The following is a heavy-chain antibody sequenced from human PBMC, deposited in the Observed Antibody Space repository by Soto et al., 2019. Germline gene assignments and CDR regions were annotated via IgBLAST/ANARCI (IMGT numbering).Heavy chain of an antibody. D-gene: IGHD3-10*01. CDR1: GYTFTAYY. J-gene: IGHJ4*02. Sequence: QVQLVQSGAEMKKRGASVKVSCESSGYTFTAYYIHWVRQAPGHGLEWMGWINPNGGGTKYAQQFQARVTLTRDTSINTAYMELTRLTSDDTAVYYCAKAVHTMVQGVRFRVDQWGQGTLVTVSS. V-gene: IGHV1-2*02. CDR2: INPNGGGT. CDR3: AKAVHTMVQGVRFRVDQ.